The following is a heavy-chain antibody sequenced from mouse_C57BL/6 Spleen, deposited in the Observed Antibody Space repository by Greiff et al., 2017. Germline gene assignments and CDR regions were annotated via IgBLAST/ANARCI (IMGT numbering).Heavy chain of an antibody. J-gene: IGHJ4*01. Sequence: VKLMESGAELARPGASVKLSCKASGYTFTSYGISWVKQRTGQGLEWIGEIYPRSGNTYYNEKFKGKATLTADKSSSTAYMELRSLTSEDSAVYFCARRDYYGSSYAMDYWGQGTSVTVSS. CDR3: ARRDYYGSSYAMDY. V-gene: IGHV1-81*01. CDR2: IYPRSGNT. D-gene: IGHD1-1*01. CDR1: GYTFTSYG.